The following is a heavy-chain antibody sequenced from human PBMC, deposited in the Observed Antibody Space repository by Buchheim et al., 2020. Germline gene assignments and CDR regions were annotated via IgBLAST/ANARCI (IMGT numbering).Heavy chain of an antibody. CDR3: ARMPFEYYYGSGSPFFDY. V-gene: IGHV4-61*01. J-gene: IGHJ4*02. Sequence: QVQLQESGPGLVKPSETLSLTCTVSGGSVSSGSYYRSWIRQPPGKGLEWIGYIYYSGSTNYNPSLKSRVTISVDTSKNQFSLKLSSVTAADTAVYYCARMPFEYYYGSGSPFFDYWGQGTL. CDR2: IYYSGST. CDR1: GGSVSSGSYY. D-gene: IGHD3-10*01.